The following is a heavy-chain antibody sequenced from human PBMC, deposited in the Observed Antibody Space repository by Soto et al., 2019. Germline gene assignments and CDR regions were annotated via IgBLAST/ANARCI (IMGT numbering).Heavy chain of an antibody. CDR2: IWYDGSNK. Sequence: GGSLRLSCAASGFTFSSYGMHWVRQAPGKGLEWVAVIWYDGSNKYYADSVKGRFTISRDNSKNTLYLQMNSLRAEDTAVYYCAKLPLYYLHPPVYIDYSGPGTLLSVST. V-gene: IGHV3-33*06. D-gene: IGHD3-16*01. CDR1: GFTFSSYG. J-gene: IGHJ4*02. CDR3: AKLPLYYLHPPVYIDY.